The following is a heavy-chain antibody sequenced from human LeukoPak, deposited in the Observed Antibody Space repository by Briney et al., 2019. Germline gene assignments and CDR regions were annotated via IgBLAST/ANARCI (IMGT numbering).Heavy chain of an antibody. CDR1: GFTFSSCG. J-gene: IGHJ4*02. V-gene: IGHV3-33*01. D-gene: IGHD3-16*02. CDR3: AREDVYGSYQDY. Sequence: GGSLRLSCAASGFTFSSCGMHWVRQAPGKGLEWVAVIGYDGSNKYYADSVKGRFTISRDNSKNTLYLQMNSLRAEDTAVYYCAREDVYGSYQDYWGQGTLVTVSS. CDR2: IGYDGSNK.